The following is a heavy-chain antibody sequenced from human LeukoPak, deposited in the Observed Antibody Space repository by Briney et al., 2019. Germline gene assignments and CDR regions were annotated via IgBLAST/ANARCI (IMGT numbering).Heavy chain of an antibody. J-gene: IGHJ4*02. D-gene: IGHD2-2*01. V-gene: IGHV4-39*01. Sequence: PSETLSLTCTVSGGSISGSSYYWGWIRQPPGKGLEWIGSIYYSGSTYYNPSLKSRVTISVDTSKNQFSLNLSSVTAADTAVYYCARQLGYCSSTSCYADKVDYWGQGTLGTVSS. CDR2: IYYSGST. CDR3: ARQLGYCSSTSCYADKVDY. CDR1: GGSISGSSYY.